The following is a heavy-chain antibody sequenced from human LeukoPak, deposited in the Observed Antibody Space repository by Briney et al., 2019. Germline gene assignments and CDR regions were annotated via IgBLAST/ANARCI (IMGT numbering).Heavy chain of an antibody. J-gene: IGHJ4*02. CDR3: ARWSGSYFKSAVFDY. Sequence: SETLSLTCAVYGGSFSGYYWSWIRQPPGKGLEWIGEINHSGSTNYNPSLKSRVTISVDTSKNQFSLKLSSVTAADTAVYYCARWSGSYFKSAVFDYWGQGTLVTVSS. CDR1: GGSFSGYY. V-gene: IGHV4-34*01. CDR2: INHSGST. D-gene: IGHD1-26*01.